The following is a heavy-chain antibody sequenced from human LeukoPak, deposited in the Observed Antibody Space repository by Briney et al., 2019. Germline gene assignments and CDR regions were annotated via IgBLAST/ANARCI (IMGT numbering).Heavy chain of an antibody. D-gene: IGHD3-3*01. V-gene: IGHV1-69*05. J-gene: IGHJ4*02. Sequence: ASVKVSCKASGGTFSSYAMSWVRQAPGQGLEWMGGIIPIFGTANYAQKFQGRVTITTDESPSTAYMELSSLRSEETAVYYCARGGTIFGVVTTFDYWGQGTLVTVSS. CDR3: ARGGTIFGVVTTFDY. CDR1: GGTFSSYA. CDR2: IIPIFGTA.